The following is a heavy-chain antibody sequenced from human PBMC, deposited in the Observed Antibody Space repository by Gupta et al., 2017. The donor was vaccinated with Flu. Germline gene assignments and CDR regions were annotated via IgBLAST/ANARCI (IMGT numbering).Heavy chain of an antibody. CDR3: ATGHWAK. CDR2: ISSSGVT. J-gene: IGHJ4*02. V-gene: IGHV3-48*03. D-gene: IGHD3-16*01. CDR1: GLTLSSYD. Sequence: EVQLVESGGGLVQPGGSLRLSCAASGLTLSSYDMSWVRQAPGRGLEWVSVISSSGVTYYGDPVRGRFTISRDNAKNSLYLQMSGLRDEDTAVYYCATGHWAKWGQGTLVTVSS.